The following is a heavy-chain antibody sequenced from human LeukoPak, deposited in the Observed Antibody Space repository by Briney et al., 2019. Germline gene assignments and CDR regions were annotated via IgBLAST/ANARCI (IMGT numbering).Heavy chain of an antibody. CDR1: GYTFTSYG. CDR2: ISAYNGNT. D-gene: IGHD3-3*01. CDR3: ARGYRFLEWLPGDNWFDP. V-gene: IGHV1-18*01. Sequence: SVKVSCKASGYTFTSYGISWVRQAPGQGLEWMGWISAYNGNTNYAQKLQGRVTMTTDTSTSTAYMELRSLRSDDTAVYYCARGYRFLEWLPGDNWFDPWGQGTLVTVSS. J-gene: IGHJ5*02.